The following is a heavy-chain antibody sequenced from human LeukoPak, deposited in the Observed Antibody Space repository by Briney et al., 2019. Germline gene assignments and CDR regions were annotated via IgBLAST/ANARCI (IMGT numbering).Heavy chain of an antibody. CDR1: GFTFSDYS. Sequence: GGSLRLSCAASGFTFSDYSMNWVRQAPGKGLEWVSYIGISSGNTNYADSVKGRFTISGDKAKNSLYLQMNSLRVEDTAVYYCARDYKYAFDNWGQGTLVTVSS. CDR3: ARDYKYAFDN. D-gene: IGHD5-24*01. J-gene: IGHJ4*02. CDR2: IGISSGNT. V-gene: IGHV3-48*01.